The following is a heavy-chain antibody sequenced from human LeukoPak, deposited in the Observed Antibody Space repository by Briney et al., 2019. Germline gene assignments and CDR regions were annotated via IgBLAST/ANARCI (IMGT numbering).Heavy chain of an antibody. Sequence: GGSLRLSCAASGFTFSNYGMRWVRQAPGKGLEWVAFIRYDGSNKYFADSLKGRFTISRDNSKNTLYLQMNSLRPEDTAVYYCAKDWRRIVVVGPITRHGNYMDVWGKGTTVTISS. CDR1: GFTFSNYG. D-gene: IGHD2-15*01. CDR3: AKDWRRIVVVGPITRHGNYMDV. J-gene: IGHJ6*03. CDR2: IRYDGSNK. V-gene: IGHV3-30*02.